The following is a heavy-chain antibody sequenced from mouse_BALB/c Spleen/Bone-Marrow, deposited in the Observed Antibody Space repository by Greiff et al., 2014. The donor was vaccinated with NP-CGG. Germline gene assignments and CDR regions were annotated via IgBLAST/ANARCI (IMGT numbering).Heavy chain of an antibody. CDR2: VNPNNGDI. V-gene: IGHV1-26*01. CDR1: GYSFTGYY. Sequence: EVKLQESGPDLVKPGASVKISCKASGYSFTGYYMYWVKQSHGKSLEWIGRVNPNNGDISYNQKFKGKAILTVDKSSSTAYMELSSLSSEDSAVYYCARSTATGFAYWGQGTLVTVSA. D-gene: IGHD1-2*01. CDR3: ARSTATGFAY. J-gene: IGHJ3*01.